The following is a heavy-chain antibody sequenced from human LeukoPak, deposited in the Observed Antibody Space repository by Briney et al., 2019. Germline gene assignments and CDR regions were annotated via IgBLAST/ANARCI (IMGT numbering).Heavy chain of an antibody. CDR3: ATISAQTFDI. J-gene: IGHJ3*02. V-gene: IGHV3-7*01. CDR1: GFSFRSHC. Sequence: GGSLRLSCVGSGFSFRSHCVSWVRQSPGKGLEWVAKIKPDGSDKYYVDSARGRFTVSRDNAKNSAFLQMNSLRVEDTAIYYCATISAQTFDIWGQGTLVSVSS. D-gene: IGHD5-24*01. CDR2: IKPDGSDK.